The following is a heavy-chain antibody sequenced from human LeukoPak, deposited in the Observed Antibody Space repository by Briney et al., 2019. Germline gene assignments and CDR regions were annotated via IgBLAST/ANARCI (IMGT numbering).Heavy chain of an antibody. Sequence: GGSLRLSCAASGFTFSSYSMNWVRQAPGKGLEWVSYISGSSSTIYYADSVKGRFTISRDNAKNSLYLQMNSLRAEDTAVYYCARAPVTTYFDYWGQGTLVTVSS. D-gene: IGHD4-17*01. V-gene: IGHV3-48*04. CDR2: ISGSSSTI. J-gene: IGHJ4*02. CDR1: GFTFSSYS. CDR3: ARAPVTTYFDY.